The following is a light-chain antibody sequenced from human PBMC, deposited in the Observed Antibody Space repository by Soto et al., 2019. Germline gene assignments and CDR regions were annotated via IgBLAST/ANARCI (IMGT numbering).Light chain of an antibody. CDR3: SSYGASSTL. CDR2: DVS. CDR1: TSDIGGYNY. Sequence: QSALTQPASVSGSPGQSITISCTGSTSDIGGYNYVSWYQQHPGKAPKLLIYDVSYRPSGISDRFSGSKSGNTASLTISGLQPEDEPDYYCSSYGASSTLFGGGTKLTVL. J-gene: IGLJ2*01. V-gene: IGLV2-14*03.